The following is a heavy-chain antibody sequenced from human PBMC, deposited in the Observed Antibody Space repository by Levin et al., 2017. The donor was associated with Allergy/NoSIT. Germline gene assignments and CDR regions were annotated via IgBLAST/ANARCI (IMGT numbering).Heavy chain of an antibody. J-gene: IGHJ4*02. CDR2: TSYDGSNK. V-gene: IGHV3-30-3*01. CDR3: ARAVSGSFFDY. CDR1: GFSFSDYP. D-gene: IGHD3-10*01. Sequence: PGASVKVSCAASGFSFSDYPMTWVRQGQGKGLEWVAATSYDGSNKNYADSVKGRFTISRDNSKNTLYLQMNSLRVEDTAVYYCARAVSGSFFDYWGQGTLVTVSS.